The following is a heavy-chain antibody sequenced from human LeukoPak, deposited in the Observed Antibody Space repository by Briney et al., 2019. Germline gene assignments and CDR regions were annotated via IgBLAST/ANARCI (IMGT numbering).Heavy chain of an antibody. CDR1: GFTFSSYG. D-gene: IGHD3-22*01. J-gene: IGHJ3*02. CDR3: ARPNYYDSSGYYYAAFDI. Sequence: PGGSLRLSCAASGFTFSSYGMHWVRQAPGKGLEWVAVISYDGSNKYYADSVKGRFTISRDNSKNTLYLQMNSLRAEDTALYHCARPNYYDSSGYYYAAFDIWGQGTMVTVSS. V-gene: IGHV3-30*03. CDR2: ISYDGSNK.